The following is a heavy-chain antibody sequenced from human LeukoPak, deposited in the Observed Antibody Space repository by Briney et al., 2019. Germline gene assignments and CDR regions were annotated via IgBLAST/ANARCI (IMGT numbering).Heavy chain of an antibody. CDR1: GFTFSNAW. CDR2: IKSKTDGGTT. CDR3: TTDSQYYYDSSGYRFDY. D-gene: IGHD3-22*01. V-gene: IGHV3-15*01. J-gene: IGHJ4*02. Sequence: PGGSLRLSCAASGFTFSNAWMSWVRQAPGKGLEWVGRIKSKTDGGTTDYAAPVKGRFTISRDDSKNTLYLQMNSLKTEDTAVYYCTTDSQYYYDSSGYRFDYWGQGTLVTVSS.